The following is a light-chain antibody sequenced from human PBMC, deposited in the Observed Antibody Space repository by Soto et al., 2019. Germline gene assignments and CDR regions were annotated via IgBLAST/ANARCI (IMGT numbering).Light chain of an antibody. V-gene: IGLV2-14*01. CDR3: SSYTSSSTGV. CDR2: DVS. Sequence: QSVLTQPASVSGSPGQSITISCTGTSSDVGGYNYVSWYQQHPGKAPKLMIYDVSNRPSGVSNRFSGSKSGNTASLTISGLQAEDEADYYCSSYTSSSTGVFGGATKLTVL. CDR1: SSDVGGYNY. J-gene: IGLJ3*02.